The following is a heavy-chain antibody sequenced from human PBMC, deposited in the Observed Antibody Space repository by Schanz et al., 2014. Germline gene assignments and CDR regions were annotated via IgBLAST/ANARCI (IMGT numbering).Heavy chain of an antibody. CDR3: ARDSGPYDDKSMDV. J-gene: IGHJ6*02. D-gene: IGHD3-9*01. V-gene: IGHV3-48*01. CDR1: GFSFSSYS. CDR2: IDGKSTTV. Sequence: EADLVESGGGLIQRGESLRLSCSASGFSFSSYSMNWVRQAPGKGLEWLSYIDGKSTTVYYADSVKGRFTVSRDNARNSLYLQMNSLRAEDTAVYYCARDSGPYDDKSMDVWGQGTTVAVSS.